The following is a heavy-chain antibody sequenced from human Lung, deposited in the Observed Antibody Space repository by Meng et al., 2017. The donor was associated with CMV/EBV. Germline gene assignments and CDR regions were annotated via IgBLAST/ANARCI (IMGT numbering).Heavy chain of an antibody. Sequence: ASVXVSCKASGYTFTSYDINWVRQATGQGLEWMGWMNPNSGNTGYAQKFQGRVTMTRNTSISTAYMELSSLRSEDTAVYYCARGLWSGIKGWFDPWGKGTLVTVSS. D-gene: IGHD3-3*01. V-gene: IGHV1-8*01. CDR2: MNPNSGNT. J-gene: IGHJ5*02. CDR3: ARGLWSGIKGWFDP. CDR1: GYTFTSYD.